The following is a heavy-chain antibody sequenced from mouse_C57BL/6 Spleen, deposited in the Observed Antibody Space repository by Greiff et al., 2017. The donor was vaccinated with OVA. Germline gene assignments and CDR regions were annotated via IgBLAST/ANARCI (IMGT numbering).Heavy chain of an antibody. J-gene: IGHJ3*01. CDR2: INPSTGGT. Sequence: EVQLQQSGPELVKPGASVKISCKASGYSFTGYYMHWVKQSSEKSLEWIGEINPSTGGTSYNQKFKGKATLTVEKSSSTAYMQLKSLTSVDAAVYYCARGYDYDVGGFAYWGQGTLVTVSA. D-gene: IGHD2-4*01. V-gene: IGHV1-43*01. CDR3: ARGYDYDVGGFAY. CDR1: GYSFTGYY.